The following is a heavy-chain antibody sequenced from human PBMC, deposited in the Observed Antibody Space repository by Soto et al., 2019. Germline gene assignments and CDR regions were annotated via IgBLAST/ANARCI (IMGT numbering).Heavy chain of an antibody. J-gene: IGHJ4*02. CDR1: GYTFTNYA. Sequence: ASVKVSCKASGYTFTNYAMHWVRQAPGQRLEWMGWINAGNGNTKCSQKFQGRVTITRDTSASTAYMELSSLRSEDTAVYYCAREKVGAVDYWGQGTLVTVSS. V-gene: IGHV1-3*01. CDR3: AREKVGAVDY. CDR2: INAGNGNT. D-gene: IGHD1-26*01.